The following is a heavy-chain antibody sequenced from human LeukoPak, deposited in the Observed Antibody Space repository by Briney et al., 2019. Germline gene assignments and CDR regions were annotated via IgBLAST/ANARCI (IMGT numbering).Heavy chain of an antibody. D-gene: IGHD3-22*01. CDR2: IYYSGST. CDR1: GGSISSGDYY. V-gene: IGHV4-30-4*01. CDR3: ATRHYYDSSGYYD. Sequence: SETLSLTCTVSGGSISSGDYYWSWIRQPPGKGLEWIGYIYYSGSTYYNPSLKSRVTISVDTSKNQFSLKLSSATAADTAVYYCATRHYYDSSGYYDWGQGTLVTVSS. J-gene: IGHJ4*02.